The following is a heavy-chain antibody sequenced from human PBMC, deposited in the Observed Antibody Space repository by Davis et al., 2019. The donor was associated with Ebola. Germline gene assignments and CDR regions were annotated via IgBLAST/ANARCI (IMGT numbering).Heavy chain of an antibody. D-gene: IGHD6-19*01. V-gene: IGHV3-21*01. J-gene: IGHJ4*02. Sequence: GESLKISCAVSGFTLHNYAMNWVRQAPGKGLEWVSSISSSSSYIYYADSVKGRFTISRDNAKNSLYLQMNSLRAEDTAVYYCARDSGWYVPYFDYWGQGTLVTVSS. CDR2: ISSSSSYI. CDR1: GFTLHNYA. CDR3: ARDSGWYVPYFDY.